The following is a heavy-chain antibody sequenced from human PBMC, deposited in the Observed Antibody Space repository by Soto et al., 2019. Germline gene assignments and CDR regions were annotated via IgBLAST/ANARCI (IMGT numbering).Heavy chain of an antibody. CDR2: IYYSGST. CDR1: GGSISSGGYY. CDR3: ARDRGGSGGTMVRGAKTIYYYYGMDV. D-gene: IGHD3-10*01. J-gene: IGHJ6*02. Sequence: SETLSLTCTVSGGSISSGGYYWSWIRQHPGKGLEWIGYIYYSGSTYYNPSLKSRVTISVDTSKNQFSLKLSSVTAADTAVYYCARDRGGSGGTMVRGAKTIYYYYGMDVWGQGTTVTVSS. V-gene: IGHV4-31*03.